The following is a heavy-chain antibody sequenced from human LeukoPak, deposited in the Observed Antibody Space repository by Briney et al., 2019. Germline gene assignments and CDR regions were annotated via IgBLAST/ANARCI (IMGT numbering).Heavy chain of an antibody. V-gene: IGHV3-23*01. D-gene: IGHD3-10*02. Sequence: GGSLRLSCAASGFIFSSYVMSWVRQAPGKGLEWVSAFSGSCGSTYYADSVKGGFTISRDNVKNSLYLQMNSLRAEETAVYYCAELGITMIGGVWGKGTTVTISS. CDR1: GFIFSSYV. CDR3: AELGITMIGGV. CDR2: FSGSCGST. J-gene: IGHJ6*04.